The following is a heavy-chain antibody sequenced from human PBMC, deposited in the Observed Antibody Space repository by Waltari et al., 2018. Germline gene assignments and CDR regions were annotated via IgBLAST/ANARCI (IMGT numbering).Heavy chain of an antibody. V-gene: IGHV4-38-2*01. CDR3: ARQGTSSSFYFDF. Sequence: QVQLQESGPGLVRPSETLSLPCAVSDYSINSGYFWVWLRQPPGKGLEWIGTISHSGSPYYHPSFKSRVIMSVDTSKNQFSLKMTSVTAADTALYYCARQGTSSSFYFDFWGRGTLVIVSS. CDR2: ISHSGSP. CDR1: DYSINSGYF. J-gene: IGHJ4*02. D-gene: IGHD6-6*01.